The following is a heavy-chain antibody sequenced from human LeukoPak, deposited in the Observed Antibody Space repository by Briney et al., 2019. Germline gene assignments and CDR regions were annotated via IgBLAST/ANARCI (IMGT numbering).Heavy chain of an antibody. V-gene: IGHV3-23*01. CDR3: AKVPNDYDFWSGHYYMDV. Sequence: GGSLRLSCAASGFSFNRYAMNWVRQAPGKGLEWVSAISGSGGSTYYADSVKGRFTISRDNSKNTLYLQMNSLRAEDTAVYYCAKVPNDYDFWSGHYYMDVWGKGTTVTVSS. CDR1: GFSFNRYA. D-gene: IGHD3-3*01. J-gene: IGHJ6*03. CDR2: ISGSGGST.